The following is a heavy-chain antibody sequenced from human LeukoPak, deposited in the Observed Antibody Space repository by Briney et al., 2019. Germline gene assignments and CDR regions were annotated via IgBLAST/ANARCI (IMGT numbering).Heavy chain of an antibody. CDR2: ISGSGGNT. CDR3: AKPLLEWLSPYDY. Sequence: GGSLRLSCAASGFTFRSYAMSWVRQAPGKVLEWVSAISGSGGNTYYADSVKGRFTISRDNSKNTLFLQMNSLRAEDTAVYYCAKPLLEWLSPYDYWGQGTLVTVSS. CDR1: GFTFRSYA. D-gene: IGHD3-3*01. J-gene: IGHJ4*02. V-gene: IGHV3-23*01.